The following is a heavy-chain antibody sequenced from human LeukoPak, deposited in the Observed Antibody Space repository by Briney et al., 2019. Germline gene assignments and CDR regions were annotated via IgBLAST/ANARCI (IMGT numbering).Heavy chain of an antibody. J-gene: IGHJ5*02. D-gene: IGHD3-10*01. V-gene: IGHV1-24*01. CDR2: SDPEDGET. Sequence: ASVKVSCKVSGYTLTELSMHWVRQAPGKGLEWMGGSDPEDGETIYAQKFQGRVTMTEDTSTDTAYMELSSLRSEDTAVYYCATVVVRAVRGPEDWFDPWGQGTLVTVSS. CDR3: ATVVVRAVRGPEDWFDP. CDR1: GYTLTELS.